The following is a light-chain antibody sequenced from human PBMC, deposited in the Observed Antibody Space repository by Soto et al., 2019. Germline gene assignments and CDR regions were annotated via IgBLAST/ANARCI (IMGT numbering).Light chain of an antibody. CDR3: SSYTSSSPNVV. Sequence: QSVLTQPPSVSGSPGQSVTISCTGTSSDVGSYNRVSWYQQPPGTAPKLMIYEVSNRPSGVPDRFSGSKSGNTASLTISGLQAEDEADYYCSSYTSSSPNVVFGGGTKVTVL. V-gene: IGLV2-18*02. CDR1: SSDVGSYNR. J-gene: IGLJ2*01. CDR2: EVS.